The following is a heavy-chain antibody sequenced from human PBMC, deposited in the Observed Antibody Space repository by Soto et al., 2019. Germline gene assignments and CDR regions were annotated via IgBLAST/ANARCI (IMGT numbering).Heavy chain of an antibody. CDR2: IIPIFGTA. V-gene: IGHV1-69*01. CDR1: GGTFSSYA. D-gene: IGHD3-9*01. J-gene: IGHJ6*02. CDR3: ARGYYDILTGSISYYYGMDV. Sequence: QVQLVQSGAEVKKPGSSVKVSCKASGGTFSSYAISWVRQAPGQGLEWMGGIIPIFGTANYAQKFQGRVPITADESTSTAYMELSSLRSEDTAVYYCARGYYDILTGSISYYYGMDVWGQGTTVTVSS.